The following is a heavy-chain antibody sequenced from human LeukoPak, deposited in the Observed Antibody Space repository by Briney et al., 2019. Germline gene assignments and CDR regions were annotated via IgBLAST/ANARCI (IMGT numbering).Heavy chain of an antibody. V-gene: IGHV3-23*01. CDR1: RITFSSYA. D-gene: IGHD1-14*01. CDR3: AKVLFRTCWVGP. CDR2: ISVGGDAV. Sequence: GGSLRLSCVASRITFSSYAMSWVRQAPGKGLEWISTISVGGDAVYYADSVRGRFSMSRDNSKNTLYLQLRSLRADDSGLYYCAKVLFRTCWVGPLGQGALVTVSP. J-gene: IGHJ5*02.